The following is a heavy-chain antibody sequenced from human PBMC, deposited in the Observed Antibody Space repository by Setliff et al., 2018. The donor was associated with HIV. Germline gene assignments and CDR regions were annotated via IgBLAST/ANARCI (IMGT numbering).Heavy chain of an antibody. CDR2: INRDGTEK. V-gene: IGHV3-7*03. CDR1: GFTFSNYW. J-gene: IGHJ4*02. Sequence: TGGSLRLSCAASGFTFSNYWMTWVRQAPGKGLEWVAQINRDGTEKYYVDSVKGRFTISRDNAKNSLYLQMNSLRAEDTALYYCARDSGVATIRKSALDYWGQGTLVTVSS. D-gene: IGHD5-12*01. CDR3: ARDSGVATIRKSALDY.